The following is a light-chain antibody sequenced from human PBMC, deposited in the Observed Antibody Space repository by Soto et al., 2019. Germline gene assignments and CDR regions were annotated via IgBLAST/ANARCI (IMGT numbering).Light chain of an antibody. J-gene: IGLJ2*01. V-gene: IGLV2-8*01. Sequence: QSVLTQPPSASGSPGQSVTLSCTGTSSDFGAYNYVSWYQHLPGKAPKLIISEVNKRPSGVPDRFSGSKSGNTASLTVSGLQTEDEADYYCSSSAGNNNLIFGGGTKLTVL. CDR3: SSSAGNNNLI. CDR2: EVN. CDR1: SSDFGAYNY.